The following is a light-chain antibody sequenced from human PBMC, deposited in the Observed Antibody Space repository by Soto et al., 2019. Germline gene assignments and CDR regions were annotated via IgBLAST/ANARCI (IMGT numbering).Light chain of an antibody. Sequence: QSVLTQPASVSGSPGQSITISCTGTSSDVGGYNSVSWYQQHPGKVPKLLIYGVTNRPSGISNRFSGSKSGNTASLTISGLQAEDGADYYCTSFTSSVTYVFGTGTKLTVL. V-gene: IGLV2-14*03. CDR1: SSDVGGYNS. CDR2: GVT. CDR3: TSFTSSVTYV. J-gene: IGLJ1*01.